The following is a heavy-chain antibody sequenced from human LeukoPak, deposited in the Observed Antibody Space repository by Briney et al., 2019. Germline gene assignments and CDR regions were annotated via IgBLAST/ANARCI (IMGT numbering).Heavy chain of an antibody. CDR2: ITFNGGNT. J-gene: IGHJ4*02. V-gene: IGHV3-23*01. D-gene: IGHD3-22*01. Sequence: PGGSLRLSCAASGFSFSSYAMSWVRQAPGKGLEWVSIITFNGGNTYYASVEGRFTISRDNSKNTLYLQMNSLRAEDTAVYYCAKNYYDSSGCVDYWGQGTLVTVSS. CDR3: AKNYYDSSGCVDY. CDR1: GFSFSSYA.